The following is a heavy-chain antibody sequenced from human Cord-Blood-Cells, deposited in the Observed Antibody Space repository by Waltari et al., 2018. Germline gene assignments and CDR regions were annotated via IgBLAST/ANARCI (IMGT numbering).Heavy chain of an antibody. CDR1: GGSFGGYY. V-gene: IGHV4-34*01. Sequence: QVQLQQWGAGLLKPSETLSLTCAVYGGSFGGYYWTWTGQPPGKGLEWIGEINHSGSTNYNPSLKSRVTKSVDTSKNQFSLKLGSVTAADTAVYYCARGWGRTGIDYWGQGTLVTVSS. CDR3: ARGWGRTGIDY. J-gene: IGHJ4*02. D-gene: IGHD3-16*01. CDR2: INHSGST.